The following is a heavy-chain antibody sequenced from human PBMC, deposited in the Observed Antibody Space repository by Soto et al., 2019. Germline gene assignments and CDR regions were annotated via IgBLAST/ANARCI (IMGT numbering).Heavy chain of an antibody. J-gene: IGHJ5*02. CDR1: GFTFSDYA. Sequence: EVQLLESGGGLVQPGGSLRLSCAASGFTFSDYAMNWVRQAPGKGLEWVSGISGSGGDTYYADSVNGRFTISRDNSKNTLYLLMSRLSAEDTAVYLCAKGGCSGVSCGWFDPWGQGTLVTVSS. V-gene: IGHV3-23*01. D-gene: IGHD2-15*01. CDR2: ISGSGGDT. CDR3: AKGGCSGVSCGWFDP.